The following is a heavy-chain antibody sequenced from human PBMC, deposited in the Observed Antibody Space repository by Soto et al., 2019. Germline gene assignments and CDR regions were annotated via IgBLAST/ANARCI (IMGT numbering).Heavy chain of an antibody. J-gene: IGHJ4*02. D-gene: IGHD1-26*01. V-gene: IGHV1-46*01. CDR3: ARDVGVIVNRLAGSY. Sequence: GASVKVSCKASGYSFTSYYMHWVRQAPGQGLEWMGIINPSDGGTNYAQKFQGRVTMTRGTSSSTVYMGLSSLRSEDTAVYYCARDVGVIVNRLAGSYWGQGTLVTVSS. CDR1: GYSFTSYY. CDR2: INPSDGGT.